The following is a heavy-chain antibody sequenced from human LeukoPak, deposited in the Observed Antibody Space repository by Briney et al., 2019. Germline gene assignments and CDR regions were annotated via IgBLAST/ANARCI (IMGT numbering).Heavy chain of an antibody. D-gene: IGHD1-1*01. CDR1: GFTFSSYA. CDR2: ISGSGGST. J-gene: IGHJ4*02. V-gene: IGHV3-23*01. CDR3: ARDPRTVRI. Sequence: PGGSLRLSCAASGFTFSSYAMSWVRQAPGKGLEWVSAISGSGGSTYYADSVKGRFTISRDNSKNTLYLQMDSLRVEDTVIYYCARDPRTVRIWGQGTLVTVSS.